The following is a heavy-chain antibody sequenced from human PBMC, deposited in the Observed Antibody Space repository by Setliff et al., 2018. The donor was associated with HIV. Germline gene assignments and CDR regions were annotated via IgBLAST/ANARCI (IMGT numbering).Heavy chain of an antibody. CDR1: GLTFTNYA. V-gene: IGHV3-30*12. D-gene: IGHD2-15*01. CDR2: ISYDGGSK. J-gene: IGHJ6*04. CDR3: ARDPYCSGGSCYNEKDV. Sequence: GGSLRLSCAVSGLTFTNYAMHWVRQAPGKGLESVSFISYDGGSKYYADSVKGRFTISRDNAKNSLYLQMNSLRAEDTAVYYCARDPYCSGGSCYNEKDVWGKGTTVTVSS.